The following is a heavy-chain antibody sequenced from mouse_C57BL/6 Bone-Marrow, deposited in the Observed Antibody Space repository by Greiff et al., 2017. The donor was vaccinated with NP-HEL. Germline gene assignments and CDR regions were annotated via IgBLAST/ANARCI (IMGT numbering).Heavy chain of an antibody. CDR3: ARRGNYGGDYYAMDY. D-gene: IGHD2-1*01. CDR1: GFTFSDYG. CDR2: ISNLAYSI. J-gene: IGHJ4*01. Sequence: EVQLVESGGGLVQPGGSLKLSCAASGFTFSDYGMAWVRQAPRKGPEWVAFISNLAYSIYYADTVTGRFTISRENAKNTLYLEMSSLRSEDTAMYYCARRGNYGGDYYAMDYWGQGTSVTVSS. V-gene: IGHV5-15*01.